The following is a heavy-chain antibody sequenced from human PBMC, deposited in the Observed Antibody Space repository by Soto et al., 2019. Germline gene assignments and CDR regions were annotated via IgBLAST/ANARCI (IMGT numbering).Heavy chain of an antibody. CDR2: ISSGSGSE. CDR1: GFTFSSYN. V-gene: IGHV3-21*01. J-gene: IGHJ6*03. D-gene: IGHD6-6*01. Sequence: EVKVVESGGGLVKPGGSLRLSCAASGFTFSSYNINWVRQAPGKGLEWVSSISSGSGSEHYADSVKGRFTISGDNAKNSLCLQMNSLRAEDTAIYYCARDGIAARAYYYHMDVWGKGTTVTVSS. CDR3: ARDGIAARAYYYHMDV.